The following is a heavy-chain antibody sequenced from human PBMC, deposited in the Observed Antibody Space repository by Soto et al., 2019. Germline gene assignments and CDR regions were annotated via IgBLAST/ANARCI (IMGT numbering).Heavy chain of an antibody. Sequence: GESLKISCKGSGYSFTSYWIGWVRQMPGKGLEWMGIIYPGDSDTRYSPSFQGQVTISADKSISTAYLQWSSLKASDTAMYYCARHGPLSGAVLDAFDIWGQGTMVTVSS. J-gene: IGHJ3*02. CDR1: GYSFTSYW. CDR3: ARHGPLSGAVLDAFDI. D-gene: IGHD3-3*01. CDR2: IYPGDSDT. V-gene: IGHV5-51*01.